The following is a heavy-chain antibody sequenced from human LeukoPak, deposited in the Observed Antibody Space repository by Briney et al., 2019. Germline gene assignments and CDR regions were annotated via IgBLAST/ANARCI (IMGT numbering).Heavy chain of an antibody. CDR2: ISSSSSYI. V-gene: IGHV3-21*01. Sequence: GGSLRLTCAASGITFSSYSMNWVRQAPGKGLEWVSSISSSSSYIYYADSVKGRFTISRDNAKNSLYLQMNSLRAEDTAVYYCARGYSSSLGWFDPWGQGTLVTVSS. CDR3: ARGYSSSLGWFDP. D-gene: IGHD6-13*01. J-gene: IGHJ5*02. CDR1: GITFSSYS.